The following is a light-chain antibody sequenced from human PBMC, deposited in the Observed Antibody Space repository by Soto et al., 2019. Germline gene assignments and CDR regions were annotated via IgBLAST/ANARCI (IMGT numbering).Light chain of an antibody. V-gene: IGLV2-23*01. CDR1: SSDVGSYDL. CDR3: CSYTVSGTLL. J-gene: IGLJ2*01. Sequence: QSALTQPASVSGSPGQSITISCTGTSSDVGSYDLVSWYQQYPGKAPKLMIYEGSKRPSGVTPRFSGSRSGNTASLTISRLLAEDEADSYCCSYTVSGTLLFGGGTKLTVL. CDR2: EGS.